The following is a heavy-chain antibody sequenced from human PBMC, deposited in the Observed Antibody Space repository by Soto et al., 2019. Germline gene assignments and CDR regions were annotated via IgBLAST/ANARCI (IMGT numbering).Heavy chain of an antibody. D-gene: IGHD2-2*01. CDR2: ISGSGGST. J-gene: IGHJ4*02. CDR1: GFPFSSYA. V-gene: IGHV3-23*01. Sequence: GGSLRLSCAASGFPFSSYAMSWVRQAPGKGLEWVSGISGSGGSTSVADSVKGRFTISRDNSKNTLYLQMNSLRAEDTAVYYCTKDRYCSSTSCDAGYYWGQGTLVTVSS. CDR3: TKDRYCSSTSCDAGYY.